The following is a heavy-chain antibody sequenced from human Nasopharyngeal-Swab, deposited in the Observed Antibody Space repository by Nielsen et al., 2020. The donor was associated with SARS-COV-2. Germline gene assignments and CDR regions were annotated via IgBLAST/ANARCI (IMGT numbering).Heavy chain of an antibody. J-gene: IGHJ3*02. CDR1: GFTFSSYW. V-gene: IGHV3-7*01. Sequence: GGSLRLSCAASGFTFSSYWMSWVRQAPGKGLEWVANIKQDGSEKYYVDSVKGRFTISRDNAKNSLYLQMNSLRAEDTAVYYCARDRSTAELLWFGELLYGAFDIWGQGTMVTVSS. CDR2: IKQDGSEK. CDR3: ARDRSTAELLWFGELLYGAFDI. D-gene: IGHD3-10*01.